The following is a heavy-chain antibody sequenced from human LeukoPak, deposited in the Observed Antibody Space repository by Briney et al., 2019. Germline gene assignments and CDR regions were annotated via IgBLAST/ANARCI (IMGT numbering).Heavy chain of an antibody. V-gene: IGHV4-39*06. CDR2: INNRGIT. Sequence: PSETLSLTCTVSGGSICRSGYYWGWIRQPPGKGLEWIGNINNRGITYYNPSLKSRVTISVDTSKNQFTLKLSSVTAADTAVYYCARGGSLESYGDYVRAFDIWGQGTMVTVSS. D-gene: IGHD4-17*01. CDR3: ARGGSLESYGDYVRAFDI. J-gene: IGHJ3*02. CDR1: GGSICRSGYY.